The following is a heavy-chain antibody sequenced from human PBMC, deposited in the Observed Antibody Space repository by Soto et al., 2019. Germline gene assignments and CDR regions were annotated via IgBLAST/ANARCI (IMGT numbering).Heavy chain of an antibody. CDR2: IWFDGSKQ. CDR1: GFSFSSYG. CDR3: ARELLYGSGSRDFHYYGMDV. Sequence: QVQLVESGGGVVQPGRSLRLSCAASGFSFSSYGIHWVRQAPGKGLQWVAVIWFDGSKQYYADSVKGRFTVSRDNSKNTLYLPMNSLRAEDTAVYYCARELLYGSGSRDFHYYGMDVWGQGTAVTVSS. V-gene: IGHV3-33*01. D-gene: IGHD3-10*01. J-gene: IGHJ6*02.